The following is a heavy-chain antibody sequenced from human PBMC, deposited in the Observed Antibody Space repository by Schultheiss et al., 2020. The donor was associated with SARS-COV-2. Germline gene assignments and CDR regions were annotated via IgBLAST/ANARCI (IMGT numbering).Heavy chain of an antibody. CDR2: IYYSGST. V-gene: IGHV4-34*09. CDR1: GGSFSGYY. J-gene: IGHJ2*01. CDR3: ARTVVATTRDWYFDL. Sequence: SQTLSLTCAVYGGSFSGYYWNWIRQPPGKGLEWIGYIYYSGSTYYNPSLKSRVTISVDTSKNQFSLKLSSVTAADTAVYYCARTVVATTRDWYFDLWGRGTLVTVS. D-gene: IGHD5-12*01.